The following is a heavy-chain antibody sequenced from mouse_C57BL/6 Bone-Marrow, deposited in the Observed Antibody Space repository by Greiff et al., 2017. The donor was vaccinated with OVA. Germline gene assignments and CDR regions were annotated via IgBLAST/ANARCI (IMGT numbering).Heavy chain of an antibody. D-gene: IGHD1-1*01. CDR2: IDPENGDT. Sequence: VQLKQSGAELVRPGASVKLSCTASGFNIKDDYMHWVKQRPEQGLEWIGWIDPENGDTEYASKFQGKATITADTSSNTAYLQISSLTSEDTAVYYCTTFIVAYWGQGTLVTVSA. V-gene: IGHV14-4*01. CDR3: TTFIVAY. CDR1: GFNIKDDY. J-gene: IGHJ3*01.